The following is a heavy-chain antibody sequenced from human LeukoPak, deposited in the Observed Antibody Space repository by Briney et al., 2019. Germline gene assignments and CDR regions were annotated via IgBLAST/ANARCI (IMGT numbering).Heavy chain of an antibody. J-gene: IGHJ4*02. Sequence: SEPLSLPCNVSGGSLSSYYWSWLRQPAGKGLEWLGRIYSTGSTNSHPSLKSRVTMSIATSKNQCSRKLSSVTAGDTAVYYCARGSRGYYYGWGQGALVTVSS. V-gene: IGHV4-4*07. CDR2: IYSTGST. CDR3: ARGSRGYYYG. D-gene: IGHD3-22*01. CDR1: GGSLSSYY.